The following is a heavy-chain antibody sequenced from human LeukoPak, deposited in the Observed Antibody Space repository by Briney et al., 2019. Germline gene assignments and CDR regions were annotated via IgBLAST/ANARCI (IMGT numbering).Heavy chain of an antibody. Sequence: ASVKVSCKASGYTFTSYDINWVRQATGQGHEWMGWMNPNSGNTGYAQKFQGRVTMTRNTSISTAYMELSSLRSEDTAVYYCARLPVTEYVWGSYRDYWGQGTLVTVSS. CDR3: ARLPVTEYVWGSYRDY. V-gene: IGHV1-8*01. J-gene: IGHJ4*02. D-gene: IGHD3-16*02. CDR1: GYTFTSYD. CDR2: MNPNSGNT.